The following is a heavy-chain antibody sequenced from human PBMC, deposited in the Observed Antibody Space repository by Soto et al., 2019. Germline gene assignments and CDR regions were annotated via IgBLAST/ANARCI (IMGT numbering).Heavy chain of an antibody. D-gene: IGHD5-18*01. J-gene: IGHJ4*02. CDR2: IYYSGST. Sequence: SETLSLTCTVSGGSVSSGSYYWSWIRQPPGKGLEWIGCIYYSGSTNYNPSLKSRVTISVDTSKNQFSLKLSSVTAADTAVYYCARVPVDTAMVFDFWGQGTLVTVSS. CDR3: ARVPVDTAMVFDF. V-gene: IGHV4-61*01. CDR1: GGSVSSGSYY.